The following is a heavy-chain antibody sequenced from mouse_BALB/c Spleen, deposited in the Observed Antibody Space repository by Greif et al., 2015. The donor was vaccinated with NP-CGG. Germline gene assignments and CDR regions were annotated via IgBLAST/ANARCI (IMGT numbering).Heavy chain of an antibody. D-gene: IGHD4-1*01. CDR3: ARDTGTFAY. Sequence: DVQLVESGGGLVQPGGSLRLSCATSGFTFTDHYMSWVRQPPGKALEWLGFIRNKANGYTTEYSASVKGRFTISRDNSQSILYLQMNTLRAEDSATYYCARDTGTFAYWGQGTLVTVSA. J-gene: IGHJ3*01. CDR1: GFTFTDHY. CDR2: IRNKANGYTT. V-gene: IGHV7-3*02.